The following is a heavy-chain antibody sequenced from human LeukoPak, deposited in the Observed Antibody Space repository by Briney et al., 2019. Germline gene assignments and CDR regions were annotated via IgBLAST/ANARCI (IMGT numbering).Heavy chain of an antibody. D-gene: IGHD5-18*01. V-gene: IGHV3-48*03. CDR3: AREYIYGFLFHY. CDR2: ISSSGSTI. CDR1: GFTFSTYE. J-gene: IGHJ4*02. Sequence: GGSLRLSCAASGFTFSTYEMNWVRQAPGKGLEWVSYISSSGSTIYYADSVKGRFTISRDNAKNSLYLQMNSLGAEDTAVYYCAREYIYGFLFHYWGQGTLITVSS.